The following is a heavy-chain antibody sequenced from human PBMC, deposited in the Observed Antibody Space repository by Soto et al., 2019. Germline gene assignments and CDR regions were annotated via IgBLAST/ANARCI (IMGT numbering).Heavy chain of an antibody. CDR3: ARSPNIAVARAFDY. CDR2: IYHSGST. V-gene: IGHV4-4*02. CDR1: SGSISSSNW. Sequence: SGTLSLTCAVSSGSISSSNWWSWVRQPPGKGLEWIGEIYHSGSTNYNPSLKSRVTISVDKSKNQFSLKLSSVTAADTAVYYCARSPNIAVARAFDYWGQGTLVTVSS. J-gene: IGHJ4*02. D-gene: IGHD6-19*01.